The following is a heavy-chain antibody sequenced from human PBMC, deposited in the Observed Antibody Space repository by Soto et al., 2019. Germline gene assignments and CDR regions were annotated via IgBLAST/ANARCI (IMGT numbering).Heavy chain of an antibody. CDR1: GGTFSGYA. Sequence: SVKVSCKASGGTFSGYAISWVRQAPGQGLEWMGGIIPIFGTANYAQKFQGRVTITADESTSTAYMELSSQRSEDTVVYYCARDLMHYYDSSGYYRDYWGQGTLVTVSS. J-gene: IGHJ4*02. V-gene: IGHV1-69*13. D-gene: IGHD3-22*01. CDR2: IIPIFGTA. CDR3: ARDLMHYYDSSGYYRDY.